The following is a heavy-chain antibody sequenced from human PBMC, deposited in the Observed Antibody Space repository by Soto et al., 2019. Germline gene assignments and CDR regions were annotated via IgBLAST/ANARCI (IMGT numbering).Heavy chain of an antibody. Sequence: SETLSLTCTVSGGSISSSSYYWGWIRQPPEKGLEWIGSIYYSGSTYYNPSLKSRVTISVDTSKNQFSLKLSSVTAADTAVYYCARRPRGGRAMVTGYFDYWGQGTLVTVSS. CDR2: IYYSGST. CDR3: ARRPRGGRAMVTGYFDY. D-gene: IGHD5-18*01. CDR1: GGSISSSSYY. J-gene: IGHJ4*02. V-gene: IGHV4-39*01.